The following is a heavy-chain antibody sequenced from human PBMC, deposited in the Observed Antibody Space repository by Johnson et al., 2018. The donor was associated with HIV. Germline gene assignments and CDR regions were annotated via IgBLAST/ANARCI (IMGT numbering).Heavy chain of an antibody. Sequence: VHLVESGGGLVKPGGSLRLSCVASGFTFSNAWMSWVRQAPGKGLEWVGRIKSKTDGGTTDYAAPVKGRFTISRDDSKNTLYLQINSLKTEDTAVYYCTTAIYSYDTRDTRAFDIWGQGTMVTVSS. J-gene: IGHJ3*02. CDR1: GFTFSNAW. V-gene: IGHV3-15*01. D-gene: IGHD3-22*01. CDR2: IKSKTDGGTT. CDR3: TTAIYSYDTRDTRAFDI.